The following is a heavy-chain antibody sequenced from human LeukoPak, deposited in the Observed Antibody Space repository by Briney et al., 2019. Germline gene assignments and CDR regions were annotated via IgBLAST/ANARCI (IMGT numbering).Heavy chain of an antibody. CDR2: FDPEDGET. V-gene: IGHV1-24*01. J-gene: IGHJ4*02. CDR3: ATNQSPSLLRYLDLDY. D-gene: IGHD3-9*01. Sequence: ASVKDSCKVSGYTLTELSMHWVRQAPGKGLEWMGGFDPEDGETIYAQKFQGRVTMTEDTSTDTAYMELSSLRSEDTAVYYCATNQSPSLLRYLDLDYWGQGTLVTVSS. CDR1: GYTLTELS.